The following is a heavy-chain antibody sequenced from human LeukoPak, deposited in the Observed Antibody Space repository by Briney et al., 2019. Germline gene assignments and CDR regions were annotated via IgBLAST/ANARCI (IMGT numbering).Heavy chain of an antibody. J-gene: IGHJ6*03. Sequence: GGSLRLSCAASGFTFSSYWMSWVRQAPGKGLEWEANIKQDGSEKYYVDSVKGRFTISRDNSKNTLYLQMNSLRAEDTAVYYCAKSGFMGIAAHDYYYMDVWGKGTTVTVSS. CDR1: GFTFSSYW. CDR2: IKQDGSEK. V-gene: IGHV3-7*01. CDR3: AKSGFMGIAAHDYYYMDV. D-gene: IGHD6-6*01.